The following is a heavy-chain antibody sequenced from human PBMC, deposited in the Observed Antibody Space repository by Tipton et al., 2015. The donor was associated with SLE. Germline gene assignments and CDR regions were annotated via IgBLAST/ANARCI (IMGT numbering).Heavy chain of an antibody. D-gene: IGHD2-2*01. CDR1: GGSISSGSYY. V-gene: IGHV4-61*02. CDR2: IYTSGST. J-gene: IGHJ6*03. Sequence: TLSLTCTVSGGSISSGSYYWSWIRQPAGKGLEWIGRIYTSGSTNYSPSLKSRVTISVDTSKNQFSRKLSSVTAADTAVYYCARGDMVVVPAAGGGYYYYMDVWGKGTTVTVSS. CDR3: ARGDMVVVPAAGGGYYYYMDV.